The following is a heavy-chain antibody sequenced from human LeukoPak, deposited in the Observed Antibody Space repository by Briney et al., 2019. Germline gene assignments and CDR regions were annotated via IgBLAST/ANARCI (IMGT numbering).Heavy chain of an antibody. CDR1: GYTFTGYY. J-gene: IGHJ5*02. CDR2: INPNSGGT. CDR3: ARGGYYGSGSYYNLLGAWFDP. D-gene: IGHD3-10*01. V-gene: IGHV1-2*02. Sequence: ASVKVSCKASGYTFTGYYMHWVRQAPGQGLEWMGWINPNSGGTNYAQKFQGRVTMTRDTSISTAYMELSRLRSDDTAVYYCARGGYYGSGSYYNLLGAWFDPWGQGTLVTVSS.